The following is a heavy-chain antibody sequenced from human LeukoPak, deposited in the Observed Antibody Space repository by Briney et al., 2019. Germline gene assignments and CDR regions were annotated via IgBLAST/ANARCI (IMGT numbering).Heavy chain of an antibody. Sequence: GSSVTVSCQASGYTFTGYYMHWVRQAPGQWLGWMGWINPNSGGTNYAQKFQGRVTMTRDTSISTAYMELSRLRSDDTAVYYCARVPIYSGWYFDLWGRGTLVTVSS. CDR1: GYTFTGYY. CDR3: ARVPIYSGWYFDL. J-gene: IGHJ2*01. V-gene: IGHV1-2*02. D-gene: IGHD2-21*01. CDR2: INPNSGGT.